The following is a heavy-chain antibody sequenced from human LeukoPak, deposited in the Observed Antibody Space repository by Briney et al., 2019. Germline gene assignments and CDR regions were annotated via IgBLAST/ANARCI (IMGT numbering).Heavy chain of an antibody. Sequence: PSETLSLTCTVSGGSISSYYWNWIRQPPGKGLDWIGYIYYSGSTNYNPSLKSRVTISVDTSKNQFSLKLSSVTAADTAVYYCARGGWYGRYFDYWGQGTLVTVSS. D-gene: IGHD6-19*01. J-gene: IGHJ4*02. V-gene: IGHV4-59*08. CDR3: ARGGWYGRYFDY. CDR2: IYYSGST. CDR1: GGSISSYY.